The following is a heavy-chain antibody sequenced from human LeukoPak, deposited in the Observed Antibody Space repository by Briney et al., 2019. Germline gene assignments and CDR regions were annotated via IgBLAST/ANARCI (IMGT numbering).Heavy chain of an antibody. D-gene: IGHD5/OR15-5a*01. CDR2: IFYSGNA. Sequence: RPSETLSLTCTVSGGSISPYYWSWIRQPPGKELEWIAFIFYSGNAHYNPSLTSRVTISVDTSNNQFSLKVTSVTAPDTAVYYCARHSVASPHYFDYWGQGTPVTVSS. CDR3: ARHSVASPHYFDY. CDR1: GGSISPYY. V-gene: IGHV4-59*08. J-gene: IGHJ4*02.